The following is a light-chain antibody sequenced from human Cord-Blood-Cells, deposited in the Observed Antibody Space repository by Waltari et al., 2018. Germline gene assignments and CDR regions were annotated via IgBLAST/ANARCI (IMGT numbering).Light chain of an antibody. V-gene: IGKV3-15*01. CDR1: QCVSSN. Sequence: EIGMTPSPASLPVSPADRATLSCRASQCVSSNLAWYQQKPGQAPRLLIYGASTRATGIPARFSGSGSGTEFTLTISSLQSEDFAVYYCQQYNNWPPFTFGPGTKVDIK. CDR2: GAS. CDR3: QQYNNWPPFT. J-gene: IGKJ3*01.